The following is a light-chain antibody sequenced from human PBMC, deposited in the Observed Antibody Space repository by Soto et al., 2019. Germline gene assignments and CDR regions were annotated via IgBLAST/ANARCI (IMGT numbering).Light chain of an antibody. V-gene: IGKV1-8*01. Sequence: AIRMTDSPSSLAASTGDRVTISCRVSQGISSYLAWYQQKPGKAPKLLIYAASTLQSGVPSRFSGSGSGTDFTLTIRCLQSEDFATYYCQQYYSYPSITFGQGTRLEI. CDR3: QQYYSYPSIT. J-gene: IGKJ5*01. CDR1: QGISSY. CDR2: AAS.